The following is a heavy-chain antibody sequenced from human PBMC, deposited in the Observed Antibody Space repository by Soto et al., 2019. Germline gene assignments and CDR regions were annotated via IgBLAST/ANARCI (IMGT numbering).Heavy chain of an antibody. J-gene: IGHJ5*02. D-gene: IGHD3-9*01. CDR3: ARGLRYFGP. V-gene: IGHV4-31*03. CDR2: ISYSGTT. Sequence: PSETLSLTCTVSGGSISSGGFSWTWIRQQPGKGLEWIGYISYSGTTYYNPSLKSRVTMSMDTSKNQLSLNLNSVTAADTAVYYCARGLRYFGPWGKGTLVTVSS. CDR1: GGSISSGGFS.